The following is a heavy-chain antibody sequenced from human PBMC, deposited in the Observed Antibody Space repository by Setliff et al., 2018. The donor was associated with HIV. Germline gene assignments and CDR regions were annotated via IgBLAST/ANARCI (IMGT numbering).Heavy chain of an antibody. CDR3: VRGTTLNVVPDAFDI. CDR2: IYHAGNT. J-gene: IGHJ3*02. CDR1: GYSISSGYY. D-gene: IGHD4-17*01. V-gene: IGHV4-38-2*02. Sequence: LSLTCTVTGYSISSGYYWAWIRQPPGKGLEWIGYIYHAGNTYYNPSLQSRVTIPVDTSKNQISLRLNSLTAADTAVYYCVRGTTLNVVPDAFDIWGQGTMVTVSS.